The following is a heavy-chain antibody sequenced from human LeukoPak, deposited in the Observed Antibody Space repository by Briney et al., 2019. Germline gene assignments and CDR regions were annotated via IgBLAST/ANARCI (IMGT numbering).Heavy chain of an antibody. CDR3: ARVRYYYDSSGSRTGFAFDI. D-gene: IGHD3-22*01. V-gene: IGHV4-59*01. CDR2: IYYSGST. J-gene: IGHJ3*02. Sequence: PSETLSLTCTDSGGSISSYYWSWIRQPPGKGLERIGYIYYSGSTNYNPSLKSRVTISVDTSKNQFSLKLSSVTAADTAVYYCARVRYYYDSSGSRTGFAFDIWGQGTMVTVSS. CDR1: GGSISSYY.